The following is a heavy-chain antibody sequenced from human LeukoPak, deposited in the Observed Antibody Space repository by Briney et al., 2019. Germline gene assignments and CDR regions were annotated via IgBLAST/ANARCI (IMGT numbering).Heavy chain of an antibody. CDR2: MNPNSGNT. D-gene: IGHD2-15*01. Sequence: EASVKVSCKASGYTFTSYDIIWVRQATGQGLEWMGWMNPNSGNTGYAQKFQGRVTMTRNTSISTAYMELSSLRSEDTAVYYCARLLCSGGSCYFDYWGQGTLVTVSS. CDR1: GYTFTSYD. J-gene: IGHJ4*02. V-gene: IGHV1-8*01. CDR3: ARLLCSGGSCYFDY.